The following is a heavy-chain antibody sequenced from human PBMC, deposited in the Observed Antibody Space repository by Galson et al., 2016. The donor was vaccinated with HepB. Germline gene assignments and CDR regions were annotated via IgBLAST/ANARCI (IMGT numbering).Heavy chain of an antibody. D-gene: IGHD6-13*01. Sequence: SLRLSCAVSGLTFSGSAMHWVRQASGKGLEWVGHIRSKANNYATAYAASVKGRFTISREDSKNTAYLQMNSLKTEDTAVYYCTRHLDPGYSSSWYFWFDPWGQGTLVTVSS. CDR1: GLTFSGSA. V-gene: IGHV3-73*01. CDR3: TRHLDPGYSSSWYFWFDP. CDR2: IRSKANNYAT. J-gene: IGHJ5*02.